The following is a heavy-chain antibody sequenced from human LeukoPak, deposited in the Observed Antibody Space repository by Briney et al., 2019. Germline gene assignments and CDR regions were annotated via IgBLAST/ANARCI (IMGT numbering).Heavy chain of an antibody. CDR3: AREWNSRARFDY. CDR1: GFTFSRHT. CDR2: ISSSSDII. V-gene: IGHV3-48*01. D-gene: IGHD1/OR15-1a*01. J-gene: IGHJ4*02. Sequence: GGSLRLSCADSGFTFSRHTMNWVRQGPGKGLEWVSYISSSSDIIYYADSVKGRFTISRDNAKNSLYLQMNSLRAEDTAVYYCAREWNSRARFDYWGQGTLVTVSS.